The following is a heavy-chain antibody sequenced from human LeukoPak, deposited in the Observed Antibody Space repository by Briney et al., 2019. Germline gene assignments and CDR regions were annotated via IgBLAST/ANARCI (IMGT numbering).Heavy chain of an antibody. D-gene: IGHD6-19*01. CDR2: ISWNSGSI. CDR3: AKDKSPWQWLTRGIVDY. CDR1: GFTFDDYA. V-gene: IGHV3-9*01. Sequence: GGSLRLSCAASGFTFDDYAMHWVRQAPGKGLEWVSGISWNSGSIGYADSVKGRFTISRDNAKNSLYLQMNSLRAEDTALYYCAKDKSPWQWLTRGIVDYWGQGTLVTVSS. J-gene: IGHJ4*02.